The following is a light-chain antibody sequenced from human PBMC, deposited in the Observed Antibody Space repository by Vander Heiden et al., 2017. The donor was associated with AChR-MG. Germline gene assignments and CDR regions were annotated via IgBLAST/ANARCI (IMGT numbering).Light chain of an antibody. J-gene: IGKJ1*01. V-gene: IGKV3D-20*01. CDR2: GAS. CDR1: QTVRDNR. Sequence: EIVLTQSPATLSLSPGERATLSCGASQTVRDNRMAWYQQKPGLAPRILVYGASTLFAGIPDRFSGSGSGTEFSLTITRLEPEDFAVYYCQQYGTSPATFGQGTKVEVK. CDR3: QQYGTSPAT.